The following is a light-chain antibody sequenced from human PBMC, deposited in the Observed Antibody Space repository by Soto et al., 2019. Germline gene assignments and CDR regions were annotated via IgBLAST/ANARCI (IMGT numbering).Light chain of an antibody. V-gene: IGKV3-11*01. CDR3: QQRHMWPIT. Sequence: ALTQSPVTLSLSPGERATLSGRASQSSRSQLAWYQQKPGQTPRLLIYDAYNRATGIPPRVSGSGSGTDFTLTISSLEPEDSAVYYCQQRHMWPITFGQGTRVDIK. CDR2: DAY. J-gene: IGKJ1*01. CDR1: QSSRSQ.